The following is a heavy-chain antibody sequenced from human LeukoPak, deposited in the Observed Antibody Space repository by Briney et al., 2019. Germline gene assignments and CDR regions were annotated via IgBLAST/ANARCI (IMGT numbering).Heavy chain of an antibody. D-gene: IGHD5-18*01. CDR2: IYPGDSDT. Sequence: GESLKISCKCSGYSFSSYWIGLVRQMPGKGLEWMGIIYPGDSDTRYSPSFQGQVTISVDKSISTAYLQWSSLKASDTAMYYCARAQDTAMVTIDYWGQGTLVTVSS. J-gene: IGHJ4*02. CDR1: GYSFSSYW. V-gene: IGHV5-51*01. CDR3: ARAQDTAMVTIDY.